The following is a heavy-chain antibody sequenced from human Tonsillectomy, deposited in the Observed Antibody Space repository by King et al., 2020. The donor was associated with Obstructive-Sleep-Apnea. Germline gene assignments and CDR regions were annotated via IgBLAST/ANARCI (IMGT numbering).Heavy chain of an antibody. Sequence: VQLVESGGGLVKPGGSLRLSCAASGFTFSDSYMSWIRQAPGKGLEWVSYISPSGSIIYYADSLKGRFTISRDNAKNSPYLQMNSLRAEDTALYYCVRETQWYFDYWGQGTLVTVSS. CDR1: GFTFSDSY. J-gene: IGHJ4*02. D-gene: IGHD6-19*01. CDR2: ISPSGSII. CDR3: VRETQWYFDY. V-gene: IGHV3-11*01.